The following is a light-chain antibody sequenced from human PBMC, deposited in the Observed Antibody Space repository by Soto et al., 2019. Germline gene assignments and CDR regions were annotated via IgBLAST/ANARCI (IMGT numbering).Light chain of an antibody. CDR2: KAS. CDR3: QQYDVYSPWM. J-gene: IGKJ1*01. V-gene: IGKV1-5*03. CDR1: QSVSRW. Sequence: DIQMTQSPSTLSASVGHRVTITCRASQSVSRWLAWYKQKPGEAPKLLIYKASNLESGVSSRFSGSGSGTEFTLTISSLQPDDSATYYCQQYDVYSPWMFGQGTKVDIK.